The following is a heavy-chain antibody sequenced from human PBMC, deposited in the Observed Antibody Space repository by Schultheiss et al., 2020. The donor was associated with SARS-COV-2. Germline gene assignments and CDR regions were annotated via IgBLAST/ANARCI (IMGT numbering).Heavy chain of an antibody. CDR3: ARLTQWLVLWYFDL. CDR2: IYYSGST. J-gene: IGHJ2*01. Sequence: SETLSLTCAVYGGSFSGYYWSWIRQPPGKGLEWIGYIYYSGSTYYNPSLKSRVTISVDTSKNQFSLKLSSVTAADTAVYYCARLTQWLVLWYFDLWGRGTLVTVSS. CDR1: GGSFSGYY. V-gene: IGHV4-34*01. D-gene: IGHD6-19*01.